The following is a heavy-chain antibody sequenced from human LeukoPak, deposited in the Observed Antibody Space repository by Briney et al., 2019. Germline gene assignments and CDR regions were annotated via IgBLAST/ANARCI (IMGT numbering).Heavy chain of an antibody. CDR2: IDWDDDK. D-gene: IGHD6-19*01. CDR1: GFSLSTSGMR. V-gene: IGHV2-70*04. CDR3: ARRTGYSSGWDH. Sequence: QTLSLTCTSSGFSLSTSGMRVSWIRQPPGKALEWLARIDWDDDKFYNTFLKTRLTISKDTSKNQVVLTMTNMDPVDTATYYCARRTGYSSGWDHWGQGTLVTVSS. J-gene: IGHJ4*02.